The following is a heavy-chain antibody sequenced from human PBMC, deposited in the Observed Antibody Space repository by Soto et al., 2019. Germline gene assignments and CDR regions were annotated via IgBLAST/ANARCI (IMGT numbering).Heavy chain of an antibody. J-gene: IGHJ4*02. CDR3: AKDLTSSSRKPIY. D-gene: IGHD2-2*01. CDR2: ISGNGGSA. V-gene: IGHV3-23*01. Sequence: EVQLLESGGGLVQPGGSLRLSCAASGFTFTSYAMSWVRQAPGKGLEWVSAISGNGGSAYYADSVKGRFTISRDNSKKTLYQQMNSLSAEDTAVYFCAKDLTSSSRKPIYWGQGTLVTVSS. CDR1: GFTFTSYA.